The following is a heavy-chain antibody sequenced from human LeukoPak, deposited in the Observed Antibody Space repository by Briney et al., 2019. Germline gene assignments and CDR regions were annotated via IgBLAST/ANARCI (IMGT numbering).Heavy chain of an antibody. CDR3: ARSGIWFGELLYDY. CDR1: GGSISSRNW. J-gene: IGHJ4*02. CDR2: IYHSGST. V-gene: IGHV4-4*02. D-gene: IGHD3-10*01. Sequence: SETLSLTCAVSGGSISSRNWWSWVRQSPGKGLEWIGGIYHSGSTNYNPSLKSRLTISVDKSKNQFSLKLSSVTAADTAVYYCARSGIWFGELLYDYWGQGTLVTVSS.